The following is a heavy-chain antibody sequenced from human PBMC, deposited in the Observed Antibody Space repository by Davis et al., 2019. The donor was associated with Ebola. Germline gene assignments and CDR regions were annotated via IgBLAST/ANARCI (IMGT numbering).Heavy chain of an antibody. Sequence: ASVKVSCKASGYTFTGYYMHWVRQAPGQGLEWMGWINPNSGGTNYAQKLQGRVTMTTDTSTSTAYMELRSLRSDDTAVYYCAREIGGGQWWLRSGYFDYWGQGTLVTVSS. V-gene: IGHV1-2*02. CDR1: GYTFTGYY. CDR3: AREIGGGQWWLRSGYFDY. CDR2: INPNSGGT. J-gene: IGHJ4*02. D-gene: IGHD5-12*01.